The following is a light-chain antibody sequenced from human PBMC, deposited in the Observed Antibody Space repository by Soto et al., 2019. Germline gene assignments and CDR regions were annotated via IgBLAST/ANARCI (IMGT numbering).Light chain of an antibody. Sequence: QSVLTQPPSASGTPGQRVIISRSGSSSNIGSNHVYWYQQFPGTAPRLLIYSSNQRPSGVPDRFSGSKSGTSASLAISGLRSEDEADYYCAAWDDSLSGFYVFGTGTKLTVL. J-gene: IGLJ1*01. CDR3: AAWDDSLSGFYV. V-gene: IGLV1-47*02. CDR2: SSN. CDR1: SSNIGSNH.